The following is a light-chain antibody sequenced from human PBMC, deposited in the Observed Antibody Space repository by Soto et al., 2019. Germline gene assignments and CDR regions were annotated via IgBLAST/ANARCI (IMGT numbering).Light chain of an antibody. V-gene: IGKV3-11*01. CDR3: HQRSNWLT. Sequence: EIVLTQSPATVSLSPGERATLSCRASQSVRSYLAWYQQKPGQAPRLLIYDVSKRATGIPARFSGSGSGTDFTLTISSLEPEDFAVYYCHQRSNWLTFGGGTRVEI. J-gene: IGKJ4*01. CDR1: QSVRSY. CDR2: DVS.